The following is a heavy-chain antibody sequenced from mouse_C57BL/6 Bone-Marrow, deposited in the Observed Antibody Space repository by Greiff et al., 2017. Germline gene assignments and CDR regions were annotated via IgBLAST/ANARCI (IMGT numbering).Heavy chain of an antibody. CDR3: ARNYYAFSYYFDF. J-gene: IGHJ2*01. V-gene: IGHV1-81*01. D-gene: IGHD1-1*01. CDR2: IYPRSGNT. Sequence: QVQLKESGAELARPGASVKLSCKASGYTFTSYGISWVKQRTGQGLEWIGEIYPRSGNTYYNEKFKGKATLTADNSSSKAYMELRSLTSEDSAVYFCARNYYAFSYYFDFWGQGTTLTVSS. CDR1: GYTFTSYG.